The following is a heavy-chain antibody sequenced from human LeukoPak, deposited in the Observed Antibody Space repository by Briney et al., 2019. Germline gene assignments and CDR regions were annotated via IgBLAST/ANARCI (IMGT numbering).Heavy chain of an antibody. CDR3: AREAANYDFWSGPNAFDI. D-gene: IGHD3-3*01. V-gene: IGHV3-30*03. CDR2: ISYDGSNK. J-gene: IGHJ3*02. CDR1: GFTFSSYG. Sequence: PGGSLRLSCAASGFTFSSYGMHWVRQAPGKGLEWVAVISYDGSNKYYADSVKGRFTISRDNSKNTLYLQMNSLRAEDTAVYYCAREAANYDFWSGPNAFDIWGQGTMVTVSS.